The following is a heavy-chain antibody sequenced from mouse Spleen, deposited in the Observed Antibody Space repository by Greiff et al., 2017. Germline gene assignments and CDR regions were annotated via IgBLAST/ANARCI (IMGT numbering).Heavy chain of an antibody. CDR1: GYTFTDYN. CDR3: ARPLDHGSSYFAY. D-gene: IGHD1-1*01. CDR2: INPNNGGT. J-gene: IGHJ3*01. Sequence: VQLKQSGPELVKPGASVKIPCKASGYTFTDYNMDWVKQSHGKSLEWIGDINPNNGGTIYNQKFKGKATLTVDKSSSTAYMELRSLTSEDTAVYYCARPLDHGSSYFAYWGQGTLVTVSA. V-gene: IGHV1-18*01.